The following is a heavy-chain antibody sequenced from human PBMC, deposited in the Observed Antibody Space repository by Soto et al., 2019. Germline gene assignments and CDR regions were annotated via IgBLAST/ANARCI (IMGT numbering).Heavy chain of an antibody. CDR3: ARALYDILTGYQFDY. J-gene: IGHJ4*02. CDR1: GFTFSSYS. Sequence: PGGSLRLSCAASGFTFSSYSMNWVRQAPGKGLEWVSSISSSGSTIYYADSVKGRFTISRDNAKNSLYLQMNSLRAEDTAVYYCARALYDILTGYQFDYWGQGTLVTVSS. CDR2: ISSSGSTI. V-gene: IGHV3-21*04. D-gene: IGHD3-9*01.